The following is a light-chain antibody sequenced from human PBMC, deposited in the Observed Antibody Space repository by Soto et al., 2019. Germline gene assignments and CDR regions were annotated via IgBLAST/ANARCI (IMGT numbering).Light chain of an antibody. V-gene: IGLV4-69*01. CDR3: QTWGTGIWV. J-gene: IGLJ3*02. CDR2: LNSDGSL. CDR1: SGHSSYA. Sequence: QLVLTQSPSASASLGASVKLTCTLSSGHSSYAIAWHQQQPGKGPRYLMKLNSDGSLSKGDGIPDRFSGSSSGAERYLTISSLQSEDEADYYCQTWGTGIWVFGGGTKLTVL.